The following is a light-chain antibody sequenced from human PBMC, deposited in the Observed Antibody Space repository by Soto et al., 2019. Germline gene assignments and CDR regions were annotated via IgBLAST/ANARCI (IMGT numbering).Light chain of an antibody. V-gene: IGKV3-15*01. CDR3: QQYSDWPPWP. J-gene: IGKJ1*01. CDR2: AAL. Sequence: IVVTKSPATLSVTPEERATLSCSTSQGVSSKIAWYQQKPGQAPRLLIYAALIRATGVPARFSGSGSGIEFTLTINSLQSEDFAVYYCQQYSDWPPWPFGQGTKVAIK. CDR1: QGVSSK.